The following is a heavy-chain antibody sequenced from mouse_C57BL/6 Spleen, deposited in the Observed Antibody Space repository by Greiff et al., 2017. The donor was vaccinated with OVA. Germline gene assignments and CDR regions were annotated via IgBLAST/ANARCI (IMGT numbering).Heavy chain of an antibody. D-gene: IGHD2-1*01. Sequence: EVKLVESGGDLVKPGGSLKLSCAASGFTFSSYGMSWVRQTPDKRLEWVATISSGGSYTYYPASVKGRFTISRDNAKNTLYLQMSSLKSEDTAMYYCARQGNYKAMDYWGQGTSVTVSS. J-gene: IGHJ4*01. CDR2: ISSGGSYT. V-gene: IGHV5-6*02. CDR1: GFTFSSYG. CDR3: ARQGNYKAMDY.